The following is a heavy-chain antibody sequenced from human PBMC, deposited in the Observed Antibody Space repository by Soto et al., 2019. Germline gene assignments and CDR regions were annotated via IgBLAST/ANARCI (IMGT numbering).Heavy chain of an antibody. CDR1: GGSISSYY. V-gene: IGHV4-59*01. CDR3: ARVADGDYEDFDY. Sequence: QVQLQESGPGLVKPSETLSLTCTVSGGSISSYYWSWIRQPPGKGLEWIGYIYYSGSTNYNPSLKSRVXXSXDXXKNQFPLKLSSVTAADTAVYYCARVADGDYEDFDYWGQGTLVTVSS. CDR2: IYYSGST. D-gene: IGHD4-17*01. J-gene: IGHJ4*02.